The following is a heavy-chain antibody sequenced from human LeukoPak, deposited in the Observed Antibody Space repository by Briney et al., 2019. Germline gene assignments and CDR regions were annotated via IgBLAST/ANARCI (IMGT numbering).Heavy chain of an antibody. CDR1: GFDFRSYS. CDR2: ISSFGGTI. V-gene: IGHV3-48*01. Sequence: GGSLRLSCVASGFDFRSYSMNWVRQAPGKGLEWVSYISSFGGTIYYADSVKGRFTISRDNAKNSLYLQMNSLRAEDTAVYYCANLLRWEPYWGQGTLVTVSS. J-gene: IGHJ4*02. CDR3: ANLLRWEPY. D-gene: IGHD4-23*01.